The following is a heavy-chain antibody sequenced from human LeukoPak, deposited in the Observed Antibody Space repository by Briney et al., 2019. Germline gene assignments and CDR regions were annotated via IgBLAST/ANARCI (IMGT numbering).Heavy chain of an antibody. CDR1: GGSIGSFY. CDR2: VYSSGNT. D-gene: IGHD5-18*01. CDR3: ATSRGYNSGYRALELPPSPID. Sequence: SETLSLTCTVSGGSIGSFYWNWIRQPPGKGLEWIGYVYSSGNTNYNPSLKSRVIISVDTSKNQFSLKLSSVTAADTAAYYCATSRGYNSGYRALELPPSPIDWGQGTLVTVSS. V-gene: IGHV4-59*03. J-gene: IGHJ4*02.